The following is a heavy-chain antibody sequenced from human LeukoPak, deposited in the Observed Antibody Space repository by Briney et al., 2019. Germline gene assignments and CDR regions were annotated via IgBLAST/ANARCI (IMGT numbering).Heavy chain of an antibody. V-gene: IGHV4-59*12. J-gene: IGHJ4*02. CDR2: ISDIGSI. CDR1: GGSISSYY. D-gene: IGHD2-8*01. Sequence: SETLSLTCTVSGGSISSYYWSWIRQPPGKGLEWIAYISDIGSINYNPSLKSRVTISLDTSKNQFSLKLSSVTAADTAVYYCARDLRNCTNGVCYTFDYWGQGTLVTVSS. CDR3: ARDLRNCTNGVCYTFDY.